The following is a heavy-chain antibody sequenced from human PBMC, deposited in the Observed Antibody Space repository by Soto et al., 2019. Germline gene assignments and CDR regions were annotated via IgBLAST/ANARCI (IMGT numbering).Heavy chain of an antibody. Sequence: VQLLESGGRLVQPGGSLRLSCAASGFTFNNYAMSWVRQAPGKGLEWVSAISYSGDRTFYADSAKGRFTISRDNSKNTLYLEMKSLRAEYTAIYYCAKVTIEVPGPGTAVWGQGTTVTVSS. V-gene: IGHV3-23*01. CDR2: ISYSGDRT. D-gene: IGHD2-15*01. J-gene: IGHJ6*02. CDR3: AKVTIEVPGPGTAV. CDR1: GFTFNNYA.